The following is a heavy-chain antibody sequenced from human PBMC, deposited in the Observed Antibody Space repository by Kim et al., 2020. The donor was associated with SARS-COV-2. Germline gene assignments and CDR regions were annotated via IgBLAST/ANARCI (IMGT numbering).Heavy chain of an antibody. CDR2: IYPGDSDT. D-gene: IGHD3-22*01. V-gene: IGHV5-51*01. Sequence: GESLKISCKGSGYSFTSYWIGWVRQMPGKGLEWMGIIYPGDSDTRYSPSFQGQVTISADKSISTAYLQWSSLKASDTAMYYCARQGSDYYDSSGLDAFDIWGQGTMVTVSS. CDR3: ARQGSDYYDSSGLDAFDI. CDR1: GYSFTSYW. J-gene: IGHJ3*02.